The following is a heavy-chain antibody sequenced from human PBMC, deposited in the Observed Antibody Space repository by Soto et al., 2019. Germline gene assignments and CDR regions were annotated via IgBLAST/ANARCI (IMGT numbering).Heavy chain of an antibody. V-gene: IGHV3-23*01. Sequence: PGGSLRLSCAASGFTFSSYAMSWVRQAPGKGLEWVSAISGSGGSTYYADSVKGRFTISRDNSKNTLYLQMNSLRAEDTAVYYCAKDGDIVVVPAAMSFNYFDYWGQGTLVTVSS. CDR1: GFTFSSYA. D-gene: IGHD2-2*01. J-gene: IGHJ4*02. CDR3: AKDGDIVVVPAAMSFNYFDY. CDR2: ISGSGGST.